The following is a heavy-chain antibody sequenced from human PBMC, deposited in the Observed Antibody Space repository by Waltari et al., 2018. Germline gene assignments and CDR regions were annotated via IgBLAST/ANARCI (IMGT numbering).Heavy chain of an antibody. V-gene: IGHV4-31*03. J-gene: IGHJ6*03. CDR1: GGSISTGGYY. CDR2: IYYSGST. CDR3: ARAMAPSVGSFHYYYYYMDV. Sequence: QVQLQESGPGLVKPSQTLSLTCTVSGGSISTGGYYWSWIRPTPGKGLEWIGYIYYSGSTYYNPSLKSRVTISVDTSKNQSSLKLSSVTAADTAVYHCARAMAPSVGSFHYYYYYMDVWGKGTTVTVSS. D-gene: IGHD1-26*01.